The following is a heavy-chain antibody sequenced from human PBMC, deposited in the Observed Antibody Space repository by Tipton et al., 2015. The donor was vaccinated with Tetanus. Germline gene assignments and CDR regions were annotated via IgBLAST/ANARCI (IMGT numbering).Heavy chain of an antibody. CDR3: VANDGGLEHGQH. J-gene: IGHJ1*01. V-gene: IGHV4-59*08. CDR1: GGSISTYY. CDR2: IFYSGNT. Sequence: TLSLTCTVSGGSISTYYWSWIRQPPGKGLEWIGYIFYSGNTNYNPSLKTRVTISVDTSKNQFSLELSAVTAADTAVYYCVANDGGLEHGQHWGQGTLVTVSS. D-gene: IGHD2-8*01.